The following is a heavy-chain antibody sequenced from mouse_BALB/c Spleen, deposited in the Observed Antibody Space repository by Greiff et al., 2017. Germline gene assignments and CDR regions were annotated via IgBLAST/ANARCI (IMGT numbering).Heavy chain of an antibody. Sequence: QVQLQQSGAELARPGASVKLSCKASGYTFTDYYLNWVKQRTGRGLAWIGEIYPGSGNTYYNEKFKGKATLTADKSSSTAYMQLSSLTSEDSAVYCCARSGDGSGYGESLDYWGQGTTLTVSS. CDR3: ARSGDGSGYGESLDY. CDR2: IYPGSGNT. D-gene: IGHD3-2*01. CDR1: GYTFTDYY. V-gene: IGHV1-77*01. J-gene: IGHJ2*01.